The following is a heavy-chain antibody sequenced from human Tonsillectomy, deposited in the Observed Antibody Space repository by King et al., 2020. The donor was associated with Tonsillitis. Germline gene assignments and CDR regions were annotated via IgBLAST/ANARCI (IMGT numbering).Heavy chain of an antibody. V-gene: IGHV3-48*03. CDR2: ISSSGSTI. CDR1: GFTFGSYE. CDR3: ARGGEYGIAARRYFDL. D-gene: IGHD6-13*01. J-gene: IGHJ2*01. Sequence: QLVQSGGGLVQPGGSLRLSCVASGFTFGSYEMNWVRQAPGKGLEWVSYISSSGSTIYYADSVKGRFTISRDNAKSSLYLQMNSLRAEDTAVYYCARGGEYGIAARRYFDLWGRGTLVTVSS.